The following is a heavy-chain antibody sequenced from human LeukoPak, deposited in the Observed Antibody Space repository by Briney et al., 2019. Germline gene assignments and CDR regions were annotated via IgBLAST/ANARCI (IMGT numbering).Heavy chain of an antibody. CDR1: GFTFSSYS. Sequence: GGSLRLSCAASGFTFSSYSMNWVRQAPGKGLEWVSSISSSSSYIYYADSVRGRFTISRGNAKNSLYLQMNSLRAEDTAVYYCARDIVVVPAATENDYWGQGTLVTVSS. CDR3: ARDIVVVPAATENDY. CDR2: ISSSSSYI. V-gene: IGHV3-21*01. J-gene: IGHJ4*02. D-gene: IGHD2-2*01.